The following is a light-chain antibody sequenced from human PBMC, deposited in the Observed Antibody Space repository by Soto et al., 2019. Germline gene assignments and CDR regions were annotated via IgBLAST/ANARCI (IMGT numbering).Light chain of an antibody. Sequence: EIVLTQSPGTLSLSPGERDTLSCRASQYVSSSYLAWYQQKPGQAPRLLFFGASSRTTGIPDRFSGSGYGTDFTLTISRLEPEDFAVYYCQQCGSSPRTFGQGTKLEIK. J-gene: IGKJ2*01. CDR1: QYVSSSY. V-gene: IGKV3-20*01. CDR3: QQCGSSPRT. CDR2: GAS.